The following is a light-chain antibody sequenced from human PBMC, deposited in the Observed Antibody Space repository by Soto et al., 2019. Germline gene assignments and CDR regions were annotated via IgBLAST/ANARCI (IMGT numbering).Light chain of an antibody. CDR2: DVS. Sequence: QSALTQPASVSGSPGQSITISCTGTNSDIGAYPYVSWYQQHPGKAPKLIIFDVSDRPSGVSYRFSASKSGNRASLTISGLQAEDEANYYCSSYSSTFTVLFGGGTKLTVL. CDR1: NSDIGAYPY. V-gene: IGLV2-14*03. CDR3: SSYSSTFTVL. J-gene: IGLJ2*01.